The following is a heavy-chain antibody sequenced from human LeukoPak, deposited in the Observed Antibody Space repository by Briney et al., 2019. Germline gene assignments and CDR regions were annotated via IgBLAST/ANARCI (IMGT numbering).Heavy chain of an antibody. CDR3: VRSSTYHLFDD. CDR1: GGSISTFY. CDR2: IYYSGST. V-gene: IGHV4-59*08. J-gene: IGHJ4*02. D-gene: IGHD2-15*01. Sequence: SETLSLTCTVSGGSISTFYWSWIRQPPGKGLEWIGYIYYSGSTNYNPSLMSRLTISVDTSKNQFSLKLSSVTAADTAVYYCVRSSTYHLFDDWGQGTLVTVSS.